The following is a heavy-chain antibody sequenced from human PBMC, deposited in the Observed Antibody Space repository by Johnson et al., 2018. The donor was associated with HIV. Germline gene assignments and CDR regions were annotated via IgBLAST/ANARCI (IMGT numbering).Heavy chain of an antibody. D-gene: IGHD6-13*01. J-gene: IGHJ3*02. Sequence: QVQLVESGGGLVQPGGSLRLSCVVSGFTVSSYYMSWVRQAPGEGLEWVAVISYDGSNKYYADSVKGRFTISRDNSKNTLYLQMNSLRAEDTALYYCAKARGYSSSWYLGYDAFDIWGQGTMVTVSS. CDR3: AKARGYSSSWYLGYDAFDI. CDR1: GFTVSSYY. V-gene: IGHV3-30*18. CDR2: ISYDGSNK.